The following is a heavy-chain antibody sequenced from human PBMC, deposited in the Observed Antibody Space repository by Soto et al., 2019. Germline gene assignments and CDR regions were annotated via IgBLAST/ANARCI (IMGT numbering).Heavy chain of an antibody. V-gene: IGHV3-20*01. Sequence: EVQLVESGGGVVRPGGSLRLSCAASGFTFDDFGVTWVRQAPGKGLEWVSGIXXXXXXXXYADSVTGRFTISRDNAKXXXXXXXXXXXXXXXXXXXXXXXXXXXVLPTGPFDYWGQGTVVTVSS. D-gene: IGHD2-2*01. CDR1: GFTFDDFG. CDR3: XXXXXXXVLPTGPFDY. CDR2: IXXXXXXX. J-gene: IGHJ4*02.